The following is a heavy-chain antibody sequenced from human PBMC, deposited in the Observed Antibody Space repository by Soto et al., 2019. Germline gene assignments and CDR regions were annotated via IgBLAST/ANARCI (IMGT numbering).Heavy chain of an antibody. Sequence: SETLSLTCTVSGGSISSYYWSWIRQPPGKGLEWIGYIYYSGSTNYNPSLKSRVTISVDTSKNQFSLKLGSVTAADTAVYYWARDFGYSGHFDYWGQGTLVTVSS. CDR3: ARDFGYSGHFDY. CDR1: GGSISSYY. J-gene: IGHJ4*02. D-gene: IGHD5-12*01. V-gene: IGHV4-59*01. CDR2: IYYSGST.